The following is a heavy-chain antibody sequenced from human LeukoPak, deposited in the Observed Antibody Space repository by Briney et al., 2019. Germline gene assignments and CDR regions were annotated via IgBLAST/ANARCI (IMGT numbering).Heavy chain of an antibody. J-gene: IGHJ4*02. CDR3: ARHRFASPLDS. V-gene: IGHV4-59*08. CDR1: GVSSSSSY. CDR2: IFYTGDS. D-gene: IGHD2-21*01. Sequence: TSETLSLTCTVSGVSSSSSYWSWIRQPPGKGLEWIGYIFYTGDSNHNPSFKSRVSISLDTSKDQISLRLSSVTAADTAVYYCARHRFASPLDSWGQGTLVTVSS.